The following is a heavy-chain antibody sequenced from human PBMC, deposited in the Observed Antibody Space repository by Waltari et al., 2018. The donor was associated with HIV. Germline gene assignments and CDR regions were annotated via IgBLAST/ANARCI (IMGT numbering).Heavy chain of an antibody. Sequence: QVQLVESGGGVVQPGRSLRLSCAASGFTFSSYAMHWVRQAPGKGLEWVAVISYDGSNKYYADSVKGRFTISRDNSKNTLYLQMNSLRAEDTAVYYCAREEKGKKRGLYWGQGTLVTVSS. CDR2: ISYDGSNK. CDR1: GFTFSSYA. J-gene: IGHJ4*02. V-gene: IGHV3-30-3*01. D-gene: IGHD3-10*01. CDR3: AREEKGKKRGLY.